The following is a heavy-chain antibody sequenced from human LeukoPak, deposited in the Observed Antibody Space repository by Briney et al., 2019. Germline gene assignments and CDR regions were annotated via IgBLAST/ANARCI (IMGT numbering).Heavy chain of an antibody. CDR3: ARSYGSGSYYKMFDY. Sequence: SETLSLTCTVSGGSISSYYWSWIRQPPGKGLEWIGEINHSGSTNYNPSLKSRVTISVDASKNQFSLKLSSVTAADTAVYYCARSYGSGSYYKMFDYWGQGTLVTVSS. CDR1: GGSISSYY. J-gene: IGHJ4*02. D-gene: IGHD3-10*01. V-gene: IGHV4-34*01. CDR2: INHSGST.